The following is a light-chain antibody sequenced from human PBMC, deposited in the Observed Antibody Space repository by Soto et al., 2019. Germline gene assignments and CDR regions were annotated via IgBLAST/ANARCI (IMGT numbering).Light chain of an antibody. CDR2: GNS. CDR1: SSNIGAGYD. J-gene: IGLJ3*02. V-gene: IGLV1-40*01. CDR3: QSYDSSLSGWV. Sequence: QSVLTQPPSVSGAPGQRVTISCTGSSSNIGAGYDVHWYQQLPGTAPKLLIYGNSNRPSGVPDRFSGSKSGTSASLAITGLRAGDEADYYCQSYDSSLSGWVFGGGTKL.